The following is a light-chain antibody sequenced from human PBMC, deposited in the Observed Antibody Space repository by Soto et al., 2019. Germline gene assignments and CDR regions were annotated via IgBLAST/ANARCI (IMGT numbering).Light chain of an antibody. Sequence: EIVLTQSPGTLSLSPGEGATLSCRASQSVSYRYLAWYQQKPGQAPRLLIYGASSRATGIPDRFSGSGSGTDFPFTISRLGPEGFAVYYCQQYGSSPGTFGLGAKGEIK. CDR3: QQYGSSPGT. V-gene: IGKV3-20*01. CDR2: GAS. CDR1: QSVSYRY. J-gene: IGKJ1*01.